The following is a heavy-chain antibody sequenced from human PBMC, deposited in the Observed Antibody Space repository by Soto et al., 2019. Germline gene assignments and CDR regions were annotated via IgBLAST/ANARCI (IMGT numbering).Heavy chain of an antibody. V-gene: IGHV1-69*02. D-gene: IGHD2-21*02. Sequence: QVQLVQSGAEVKKPGSSVKVSCKASGGTFSSYTISWVRQAPGQGLEWMGRIIPILGIANYAQKFQGRVTITADNSTSTAYMKLSSLISQDTAVYYCAILFLYCGGDCYSSGYWGQGTLVTVSS. CDR2: IIPILGIA. CDR1: GGTFSSYT. CDR3: AILFLYCGGDCYSSGY. J-gene: IGHJ4*02.